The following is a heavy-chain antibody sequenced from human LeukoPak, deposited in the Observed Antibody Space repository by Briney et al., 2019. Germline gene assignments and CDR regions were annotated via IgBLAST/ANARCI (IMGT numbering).Heavy chain of an antibody. CDR1: GFTFSNYA. J-gene: IGHJ3*02. CDR3: ARDLAAAGTRRFAFDI. V-gene: IGHV3-30*04. D-gene: IGHD6-13*01. Sequence: GGSLRLSCAPSGFTFSNYAMHWVRQVPGKGLEWVAVISYAGSNEHYADSVKGRFTISRDNSKNTLFLQMNSLRAEDTAVYYCARDLAAAGTRRFAFDIWGQGTMVTVSS. CDR2: ISYAGSNE.